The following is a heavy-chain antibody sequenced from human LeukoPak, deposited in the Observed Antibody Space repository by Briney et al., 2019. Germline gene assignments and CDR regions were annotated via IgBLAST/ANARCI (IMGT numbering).Heavy chain of an antibody. J-gene: IGHJ3*02. Sequence: ASVKVSRKASGYTFTSYGISWVRQAPGQGLEWMGWISAYNGNTNYAQKLQGRVTMTTDTSTSTAYMELRSLRSDDTAVYYCARGRRITMVRETIDAFDIWGQGTMVTVSS. D-gene: IGHD3-10*01. CDR3: ARGRRITMVRETIDAFDI. V-gene: IGHV1-18*01. CDR1: GYTFTSYG. CDR2: ISAYNGNT.